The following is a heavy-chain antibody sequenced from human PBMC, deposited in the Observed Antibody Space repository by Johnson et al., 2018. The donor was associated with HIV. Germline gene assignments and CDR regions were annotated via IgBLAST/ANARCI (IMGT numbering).Heavy chain of an antibody. CDR2: ISYDGKST. J-gene: IGHJ3*01. V-gene: IGHV3-30*04. Sequence: QVQLVESGGGVVQPGRSLRLSCAASGFTFRSYAMHWVRQAPGKGLEWVAVISYDGKSTYYTDSVKGRFTISRDNSKNALYLQLNSLRPEDTAVYYCARDGAIAGAATEALDLWGQGTMVTVSS. CDR3: ARDGAIAGAATEALDL. CDR1: GFTFRSYA. D-gene: IGHD1-26*01.